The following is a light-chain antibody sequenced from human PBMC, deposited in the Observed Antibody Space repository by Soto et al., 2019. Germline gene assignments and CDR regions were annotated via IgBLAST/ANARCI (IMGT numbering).Light chain of an antibody. CDR2: DVS. Sequence: LTQPRSVSGSPGQSVTISCTGTSSDVGGYNYVSWYQQHPGKAPKLVIYDVSKRPSGVPDRFSGSKSGNTASLTISVLQAEDEADYDSCSYAGSYTYDFGTGTKVTVL. CDR1: SSDVGGYNY. J-gene: IGLJ1*01. CDR3: CSYAGSYTYD. V-gene: IGLV2-11*01.